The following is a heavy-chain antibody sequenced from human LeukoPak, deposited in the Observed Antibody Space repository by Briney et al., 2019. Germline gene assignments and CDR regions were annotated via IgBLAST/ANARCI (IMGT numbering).Heavy chain of an antibody. CDR2: IYYSGST. J-gene: IGHJ3*02. Sequence: SETLSLTCTVSGGSISYSSYYWGWIRQPPGKGLEWIGSIYYSGSTNYNPSLKSRVTISVDTSKNQFSLKLSSVTAADTAVYYCARDAPNYDILTGYYNDAFDIWGQGTMVTVSS. CDR1: GGSISYSSYY. D-gene: IGHD3-9*01. CDR3: ARDAPNYDILTGYYNDAFDI. V-gene: IGHV4-39*07.